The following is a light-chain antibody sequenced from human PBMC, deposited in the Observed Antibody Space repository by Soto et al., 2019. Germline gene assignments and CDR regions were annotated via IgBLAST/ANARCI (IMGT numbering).Light chain of an antibody. CDR3: QHYNTWPWT. J-gene: IGKJ1*01. CDR2: GAS. Sequence: EIVLTQSPATLSLSPGERATLSCRTSQSVSSYLAWYQQKPGQAPRVLIYGASTRATGIPARFSGSGSETEFILTISSLQSEDSATYYCQHYNTWPWTFGQGTKV. CDR1: QSVSSY. V-gene: IGKV3-15*01.